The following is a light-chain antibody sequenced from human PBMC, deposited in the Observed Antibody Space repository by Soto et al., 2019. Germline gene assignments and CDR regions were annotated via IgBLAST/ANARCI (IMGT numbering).Light chain of an antibody. CDR1: QSVSSN. CDR3: QQRSKWPLT. CDR2: DAS. J-gene: IGKJ4*01. V-gene: IGKV3-11*01. Sequence: EIVLTQSPATLSLSPGERATLSCRASQSVSSNLAWYHQKPGQAPRLLIYDASNRATGIPARFSGSGSGTDFTLTISSLEPEDFAVYYCQQRSKWPLTFGGGTKVEIK.